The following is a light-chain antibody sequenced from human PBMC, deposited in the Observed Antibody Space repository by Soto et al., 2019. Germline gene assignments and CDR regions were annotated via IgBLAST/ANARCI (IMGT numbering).Light chain of an antibody. Sequence: EIVMTQSPATLSVSPGERATLSCRASQSVGISLAWYQQKPGQAPRLLIYRASTRATGIPDRFSGSGSGTEFTLTISSLQSEDLAVYYCQQRGKWPSTFGPGTKVEMK. CDR1: QSVGIS. J-gene: IGKJ2*02. V-gene: IGKV3-15*01. CDR3: QQRGKWPST. CDR2: RAS.